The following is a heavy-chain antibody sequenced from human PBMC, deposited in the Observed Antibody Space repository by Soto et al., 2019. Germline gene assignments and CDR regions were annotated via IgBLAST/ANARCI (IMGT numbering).Heavy chain of an antibody. J-gene: IGHJ4*02. CDR1: GGTFSSYA. CDR2: IIPIFGTA. Sequence: QVQLVQSGAEVKKPGSSVKVSCKASGGTFSSYAISWVRQAPGQGLEWMGGIIPIFGTANYAQKFQGRVTITADESTITAYMELSSLRSEDTAVYYCASSLSGYDYVSYFDYWGQGTLVTVSS. D-gene: IGHD5-12*01. V-gene: IGHV1-69*01. CDR3: ASSLSGYDYVSYFDY.